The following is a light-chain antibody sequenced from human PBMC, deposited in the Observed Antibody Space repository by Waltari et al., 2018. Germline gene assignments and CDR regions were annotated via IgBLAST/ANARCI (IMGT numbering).Light chain of an antibody. J-gene: IGLJ3*02. Sequence: QSALTQPASVSGSPGQSITISCSGTSSDIGAYKHVSWYHQHPGKAPKLMIYKVSNRPSGVSKRVPGPKSGNTASLTIAGVQADDESHYYCTSFTSSATWVFGVGTKVTVL. CDR1: SSDIGAYKH. CDR2: KVS. V-gene: IGLV2-14*01. CDR3: TSFTSSATWV.